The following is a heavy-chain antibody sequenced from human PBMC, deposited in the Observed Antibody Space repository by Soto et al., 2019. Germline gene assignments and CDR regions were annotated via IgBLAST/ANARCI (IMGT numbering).Heavy chain of an antibody. Sequence: SETLSLTCAVSGGSISSGGYSCNWIRQPPGKGLEWIGYIYHSGSTYYNPSLKSRVTISVDRSKNQFSLKLSSVTAADTAVYYCARDLWGYCGTDCYPLDVWGQGTTVTVSS. CDR3: ARDLWGYCGTDCYPLDV. J-gene: IGHJ6*02. V-gene: IGHV4-30-2*01. CDR1: GGSISSGGYS. D-gene: IGHD2-21*02. CDR2: IYHSGST.